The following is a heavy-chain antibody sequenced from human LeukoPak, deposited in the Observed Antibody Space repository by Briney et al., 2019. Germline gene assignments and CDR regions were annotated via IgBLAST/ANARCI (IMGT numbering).Heavy chain of an antibody. CDR3: ARDSKYYDFWSGYWGGNWFDP. D-gene: IGHD3-3*01. J-gene: IGHJ5*02. CDR2: IRYDGSNK. V-gene: IGHV3-30*02. CDR1: GFTFSSYV. Sequence: GGSLRLSCAASGFTFSSYVMHWVRQAPGKGLEWVAFIRYDGSNKYYAESVKGRFTISRDNAKNSLYLQMNSLRAEDTALYYCARDSKYYDFWSGYWGGNWFDPWGQGTLVTVSS.